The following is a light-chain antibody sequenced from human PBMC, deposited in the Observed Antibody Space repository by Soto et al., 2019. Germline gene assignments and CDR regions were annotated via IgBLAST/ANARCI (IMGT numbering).Light chain of an antibody. Sequence: EIVMTQSPATLSVSPGERAALSCRASQSVSSNFAWYQQKPCQAPRLLIYGASTRATGIPARFSASGSGTAFTLTITSLQSEDFAVYYCQHYNNWPYTFGQGTKLEIK. CDR3: QHYNNWPYT. V-gene: IGKV3-15*01. J-gene: IGKJ2*01. CDR1: QSVSSN. CDR2: GAS.